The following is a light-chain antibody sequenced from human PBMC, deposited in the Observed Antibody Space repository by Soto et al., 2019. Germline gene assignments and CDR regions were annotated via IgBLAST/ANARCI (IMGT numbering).Light chain of an antibody. Sequence: DIQMTQSPSSLSASVGDRVTITCRARQSISSYLNWYQQKPGKAPKLLIYAASSLQSGVPSRFSGRGSGTDFTLSISSLQPERFATYFCQQSYSTFFTFGPPTKVDIK. CDR1: QSISSY. J-gene: IGKJ3*01. CDR3: QQSYSTFFT. CDR2: AAS. V-gene: IGKV1-39*01.